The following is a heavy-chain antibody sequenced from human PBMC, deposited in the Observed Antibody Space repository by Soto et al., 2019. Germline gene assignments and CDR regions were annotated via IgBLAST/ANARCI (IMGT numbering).Heavy chain of an antibody. Sequence: SETLSLTCTVSGGSISTHYWNWVRQPPGKGLEWIGYIDYKGNTKYNPSLKSRVTTSVDTSNNQFSLNLNSVTAADTAVYHCARGYYGDYYFDSWGQGILVTVSS. CDR2: IDYKGNT. CDR3: ARGYYGDYYFDS. D-gene: IGHD4-17*01. CDR1: GGSISTHY. V-gene: IGHV4-59*11. J-gene: IGHJ4*02.